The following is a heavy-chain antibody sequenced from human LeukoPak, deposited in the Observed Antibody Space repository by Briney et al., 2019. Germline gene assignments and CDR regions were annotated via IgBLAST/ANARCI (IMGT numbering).Heavy chain of an antibody. J-gene: IGHJ4*01. CDR3: XXXXXXXXXDX. CDR1: GFTFSTYA. V-gene: IGHV3-23*01. CDR2: ICGNGGCA. Sequence: TGESLRLSCAASGFTFSTYAMTWVRQAPGKGLEWVSSICGNGGCAYYGDSLKGRFTISRDNSKSKLYLQMNSLRAEDTAVYYXXXXXXXXXXDXWXXXTLVTVSS.